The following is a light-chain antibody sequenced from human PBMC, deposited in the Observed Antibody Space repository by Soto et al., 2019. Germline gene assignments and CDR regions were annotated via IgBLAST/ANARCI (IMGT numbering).Light chain of an antibody. CDR1: SSDVGRYND. J-gene: IGLJ2*01. CDR3: LSYTSSGSRV. Sequence: QSVLTQPASLSGSPGQSITISCTGTSSDVGRYNDVSWYQQYPGKAPKLMIYDVSNRPSGVSNRFSGSKSGNTASLTISGLHAEDEDDYYCLSYTSSGSRVFGGGTKLTVL. CDR2: DVS. V-gene: IGLV2-14*01.